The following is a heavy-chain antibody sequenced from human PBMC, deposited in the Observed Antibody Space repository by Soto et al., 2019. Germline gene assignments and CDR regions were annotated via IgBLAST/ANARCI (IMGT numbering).Heavy chain of an antibody. V-gene: IGHV4-4*02. J-gene: IGHJ4*02. CDR2: VHHSGST. CDR1: GGSISSSHW. Sequence: QVQLQESGPGLVKPSGTLSLTCAVSGGSISSSHWWTWVRQPPGKGLEWIGEVHHSGSTNYKSSLQSRVTXXVXKXXDQFSLKLSSVTAADTAVYYCARNGYSSGWFHFDYWGQGMLVTVSS. CDR3: ARNGYSSGWFHFDY. D-gene: IGHD6-19*01.